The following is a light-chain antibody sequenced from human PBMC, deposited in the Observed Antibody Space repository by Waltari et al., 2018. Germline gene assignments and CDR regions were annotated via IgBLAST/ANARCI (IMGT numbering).Light chain of an antibody. J-gene: IGKJ1*01. CDR1: QSVRRT. V-gene: IGKV3-20*01. Sequence: EIVLTQSPGTLSLSPGERATLSCRASQSVRRTLAWYQQKPGPAPRLLIYDASTRATGIPDRFSGSGSGTDFSLTISRLEPEDFAVYFCQKYGTLPATFGQGTKVEIK. CDR2: DAS. CDR3: QKYGTLPAT.